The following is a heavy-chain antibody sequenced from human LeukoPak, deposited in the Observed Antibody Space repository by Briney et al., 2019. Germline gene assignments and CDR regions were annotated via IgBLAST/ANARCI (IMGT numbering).Heavy chain of an antibody. D-gene: IGHD2-15*01. J-gene: IGHJ4*02. CDR1: GGSFSGYY. CDR3: ARGVCSGGSCYTFDY. Sequence: PSETLSLTCAVYGGSFSGYYWSWIRQPPGKGLEWIGDINHSGSTNYNPALKRRVTISVDTTKNQSSLKLSSVTAADTAVYYCARGVCSGGSCYTFDYWGQGTLVTVSS. CDR2: INHSGST. V-gene: IGHV4-34*01.